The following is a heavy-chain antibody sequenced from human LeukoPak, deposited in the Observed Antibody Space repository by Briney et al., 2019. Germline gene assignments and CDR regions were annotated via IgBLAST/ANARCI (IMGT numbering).Heavy chain of an antibody. CDR1: GYTFTRYG. CDR2: ISGYNGNT. D-gene: IGHD6-19*01. CDR3: ARDFEAVADEKGYDAFDI. J-gene: IGHJ3*02. Sequence: ASVIVSCTASGYTFTRYGITWVRQAPGQGLEWMGWISGYNGNTNYAQKFQGRVTMTRDKATSTVYMELRRLRSDDTAVYYCARDFEAVADEKGYDAFDIWGQGTMVTVSS. V-gene: IGHV1-18*01.